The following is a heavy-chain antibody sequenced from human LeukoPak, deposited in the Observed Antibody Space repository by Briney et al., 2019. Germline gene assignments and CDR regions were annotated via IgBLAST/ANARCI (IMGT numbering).Heavy chain of an antibody. CDR3: AARPYCTTATCPKTNWFDP. J-gene: IGHJ5*02. V-gene: IGHV3-30*02. D-gene: IGHD2-8*01. CDR2: IRYDGSDK. Sequence: GGSLRLSCAASGFTVGSGRRMHWVRQAPGKGLEWVAFIRYDGSDKFYADSVKGRFTISRDNSKNTLYLQMSSLRADDTAVYYCAARPYCTTATCPKTNWFDPWGQGTLVTVSS. CDR1: GFTVGSGR.